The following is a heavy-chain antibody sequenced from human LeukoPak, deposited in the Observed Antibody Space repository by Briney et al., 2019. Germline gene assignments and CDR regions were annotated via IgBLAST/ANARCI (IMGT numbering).Heavy chain of an antibody. J-gene: IGHJ5*02. CDR3: ARDRYSPDKYYDFWSGFAALVFDP. CDR1: GYTFSSYD. D-gene: IGHD3-3*01. Sequence: ASVKVSCKASGYTFSSYDISWVRQAPGQGLEWMGWISAYNGNTNYAQKLQGRVTMTTDTSTSTAYMELRSLRSDDTAVYYCARDRYSPDKYYDFWSGFAALVFDPWGQGTLVTVSS. CDR2: ISAYNGNT. V-gene: IGHV1-18*01.